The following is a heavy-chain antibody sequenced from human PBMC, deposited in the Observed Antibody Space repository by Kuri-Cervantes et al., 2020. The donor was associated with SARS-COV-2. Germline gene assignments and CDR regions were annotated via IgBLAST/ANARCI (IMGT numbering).Heavy chain of an antibody. CDR3: ASCPNSFGELFMDV. Sequence: SETLSLTCTVSGGSISSHYWSWIRQPPGKGLEWIGSIYHSGSTYYNPSLKSRVTISVDTSKNQFSLKLSSVTAADTAVYYCASCPNSFGELFMDVWGKGTTVTVSS. CDR2: IYHSGST. D-gene: IGHD3-10*01. CDR1: GGSISSHY. V-gene: IGHV4-59*08. J-gene: IGHJ6*03.